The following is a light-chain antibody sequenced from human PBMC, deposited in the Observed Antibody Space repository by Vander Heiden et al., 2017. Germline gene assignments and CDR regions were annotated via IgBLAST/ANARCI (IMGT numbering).Light chain of an antibody. V-gene: IGKV6D-21*02. CDR1: QSIGSS. Sequence: EIVLTQSPDFQSVTPKEKVTITCRASQSIGSSLHWYQQKPDQSPQLLIKYASQASPAVPSRFSGSGSGTDFTLTINSLEAEDAAAYYCHQSCGLAPTFGGGTKVEIK. J-gene: IGKJ4*01. CDR2: YAS. CDR3: HQSCGLAPT.